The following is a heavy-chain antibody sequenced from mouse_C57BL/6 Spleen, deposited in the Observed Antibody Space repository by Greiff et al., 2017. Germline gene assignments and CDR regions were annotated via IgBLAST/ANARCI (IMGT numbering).Heavy chain of an antibody. D-gene: IGHD4-1*01. CDR1: GYAFSSSW. CDR2: IYPGDGDT. Sequence: VQLQQSGPELVKPGASVKISCKASGYAFSSSWMNWVKQRPGKGLEWIGRIYPGDGDTNYNGKFKGKATLTADKSSSTAYMQLSSLTSEDSAVYFCAKEGNWYYFDDWGQGTTLTVSS. CDR3: AKEGNWYYFDD. V-gene: IGHV1-82*01. J-gene: IGHJ2*01.